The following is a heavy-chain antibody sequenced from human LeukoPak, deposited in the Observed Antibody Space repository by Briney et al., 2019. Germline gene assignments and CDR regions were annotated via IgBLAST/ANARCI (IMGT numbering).Heavy chain of an antibody. CDR2: LNPDGSVG. CDR1: EFTFSTSW. Sequence: PGGSLRLSCTVSEFTFSTSWINWVRQAPGKGLEWVANLNPDGSVGRYVDSVKGRFSVSRDNGQNTGYLQMNSLRVDDTGVYFCLAWASPTPYWGPGAPVAVSS. J-gene: IGHJ1*01. V-gene: IGHV3-7*02. CDR3: LAWASPTPY. D-gene: IGHD1-26*01.